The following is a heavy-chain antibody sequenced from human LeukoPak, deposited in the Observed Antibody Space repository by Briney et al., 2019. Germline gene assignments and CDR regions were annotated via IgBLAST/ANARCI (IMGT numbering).Heavy chain of an antibody. CDR1: GYTFTGYY. Sequence: GASVKVSCKASGYTFTGYYIHWVRQAPGQGLEWMGWINPDSGGTKYAQKFQGRVTMTRDTSISAAYMGLSRLRSDDTAVYYCEKGRVVAGTKSLTYNWFDPWGQGTLVTVSS. D-gene: IGHD6-19*01. CDR2: INPDSGGT. J-gene: IGHJ5*02. V-gene: IGHV1-2*02. CDR3: EKGRVVAGTKSLTYNWFDP.